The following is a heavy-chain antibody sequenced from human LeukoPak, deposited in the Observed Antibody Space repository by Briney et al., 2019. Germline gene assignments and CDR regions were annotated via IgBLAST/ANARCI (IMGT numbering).Heavy chain of an antibody. CDR3: AKDVPYYYDSSGIY. J-gene: IGHJ4*02. CDR1: GFTFSSYG. V-gene: IGHV3-23*01. D-gene: IGHD3-22*01. Sequence: PGGSLRLSCAASGFTFSSYGMHWVRQAPGKGLEWVSAISGSGGSTYYADSVKGRFTISRDNSKNTLYLQMNSLRAEDTAVYYCAKDVPYYYDSSGIYWGQGTLVTVSS. CDR2: ISGSGGST.